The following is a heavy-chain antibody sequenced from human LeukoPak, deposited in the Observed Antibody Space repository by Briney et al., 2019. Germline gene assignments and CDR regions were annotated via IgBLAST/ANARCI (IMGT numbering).Heavy chain of an antibody. D-gene: IGHD2-2*01. V-gene: IGHV4-4*07. Sequence: SETLSLTCTVSGGSISSYYWSWIRQPAGKGLEWIGRIYTSGSTNYNPSLKSRVTTSVDTSKNQFSLKLSSVTAADTAVYYCAKGPGDIVVVPAAPEFDPWGQGTLVTVSS. CDR3: AKGPGDIVVVPAAPEFDP. CDR1: GGSISSYY. J-gene: IGHJ5*02. CDR2: IYTSGST.